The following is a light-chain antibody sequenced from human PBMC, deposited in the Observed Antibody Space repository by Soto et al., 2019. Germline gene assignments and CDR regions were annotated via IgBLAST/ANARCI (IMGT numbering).Light chain of an antibody. Sequence: QAVVTQPPSVSGAPGQRVTIACTGSNSNIGAGSDVHWYQQFPGTAPKLLIYGNNNRPSGVPDRFSCSKSGTSASLAITGLQAEDEADYCCQSYDSSLSGYIFGGGTKLTVL. J-gene: IGLJ2*01. CDR1: NSNIGAGSD. CDR3: QSYDSSLSGYI. CDR2: GNN. V-gene: IGLV1-40*01.